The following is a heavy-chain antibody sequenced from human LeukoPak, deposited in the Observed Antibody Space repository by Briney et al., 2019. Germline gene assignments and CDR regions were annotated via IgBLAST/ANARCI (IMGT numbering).Heavy chain of an antibody. CDR3: AKDLLLWFGESPRAFDI. CDR2: ISGSGGST. CDR1: GFTFSSYA. D-gene: IGHD3-10*01. V-gene: IGHV3-23*01. Sequence: GSLRLSCAASGFTFSSYAMSWVRQAPGKGLEWVSAISGSGGSTYYADSVKGRFTISRDNSKNTLYLQMNSLRAEDTAVYYCAKDLLLWFGESPRAFDIWGQGTMVTVSS. J-gene: IGHJ3*02.